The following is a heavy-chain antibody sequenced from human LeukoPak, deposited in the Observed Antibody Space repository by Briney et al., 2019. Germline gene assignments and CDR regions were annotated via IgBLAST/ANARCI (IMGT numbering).Heavy chain of an antibody. V-gene: IGHV3-21*01. CDR1: GFTFSSYS. Sequence: GGSLRLSCAASGFTFSSYSMNWVRQAPGKGLEWVSFISSSSSHIYYADSVKGRFTISRDNAKNSLYLQMNSLRVEDTAVYYCARDGRYFDWLLPIDYWGQGTLVTVSS. D-gene: IGHD3-9*01. J-gene: IGHJ4*02. CDR2: ISSSSSHI. CDR3: ARDGRYFDWLLPIDY.